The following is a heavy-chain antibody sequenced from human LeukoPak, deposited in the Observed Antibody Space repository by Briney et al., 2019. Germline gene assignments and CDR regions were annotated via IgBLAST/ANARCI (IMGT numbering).Heavy chain of an antibody. V-gene: IGHV4-59*01. CDR2: IYYSGSA. D-gene: IGHD3-3*01. CDR1: GGSISNYY. CDR3: ARVYCDGFWSGYSTHFDY. Sequence: PSETLSLTCTVSGGSISNYYWSWIRQPPGKGLEWIGYIYYSGSANYNPSLKSRVTMSVDTSKNQFSLKLTSVTAADTAVYYCARVYCDGFWSGYSTHFDYWGQGTLVTVSS. J-gene: IGHJ4*02.